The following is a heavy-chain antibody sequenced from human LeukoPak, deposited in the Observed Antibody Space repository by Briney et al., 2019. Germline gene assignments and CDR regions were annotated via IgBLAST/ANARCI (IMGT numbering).Heavy chain of an antibody. CDR2: ISWDGGST. V-gene: IGHV3-43D*03. CDR3: AKDLDSSGPPTFDY. J-gene: IGHJ4*02. CDR1: GFTFDDYA. Sequence: HPGGSLRLSCAASGFTFDDYAMHWVRQAPGKGLEWVSLISWDGGSTYYADSVKGRFTISRDNSKNSLYLQMNSLRAEDTALYYCAKDLDSSGPPTFDYWGQGTLVTVSS. D-gene: IGHD3-22*01.